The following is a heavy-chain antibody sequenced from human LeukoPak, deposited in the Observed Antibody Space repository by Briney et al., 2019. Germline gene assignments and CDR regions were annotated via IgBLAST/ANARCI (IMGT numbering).Heavy chain of an antibody. CDR2: IYYSGST. CDR3: ARPSGYSSSWYSFDY. D-gene: IGHD6-13*01. V-gene: IGHV4-59*08. CDR1: GGSISSYY. J-gene: IGHJ4*02. Sequence: SETLSLTCTVSGGSISSYYWSWIRQPPGKGLEWIGYIYYSGSTNYNPSLKSRVTISVDTSKNQFSLKLSSVTAADTAVYYCARPSGYSSSWYSFDYWGQGTLVTVSS.